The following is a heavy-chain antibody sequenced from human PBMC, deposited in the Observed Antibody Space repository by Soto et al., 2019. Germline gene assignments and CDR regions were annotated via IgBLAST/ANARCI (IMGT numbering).Heavy chain of an antibody. CDR3: VKDRYVDY. Sequence: GGSLRLSCSVFGFAFSNYAMHWVRQAPGKGLQYVSSISSNGGSTYYADSVKGRFTISRDNSKNTLYLQMSSLRVEDTAVYYCVKDRYVDYWGQGNLVTVSS. V-gene: IGHV3-64D*06. J-gene: IGHJ4*02. CDR1: GFAFSNYA. CDR2: ISSNGGST.